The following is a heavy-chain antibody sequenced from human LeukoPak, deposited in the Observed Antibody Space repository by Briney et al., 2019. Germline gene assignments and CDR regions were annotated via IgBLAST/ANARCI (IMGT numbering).Heavy chain of an antibody. Sequence: GESLKISCKGSGYSFATYWIAWVRQMPGKGLEWMGIIYPDESNIRYSPSFQGQVTISADKSISTAYLQWSSLKASDTAIYYCARPPSRGYSSTFEYWGQGTLVTVSS. J-gene: IGHJ4*02. V-gene: IGHV5-51*01. CDR1: GYSFATYW. CDR2: IYPDESNI. CDR3: ARPPSRGYSSTFEY. D-gene: IGHD2-2*03.